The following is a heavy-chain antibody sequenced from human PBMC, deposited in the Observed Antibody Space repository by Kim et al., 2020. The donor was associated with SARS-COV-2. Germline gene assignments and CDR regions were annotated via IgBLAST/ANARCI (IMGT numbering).Heavy chain of an antibody. Sequence: GGSLRLSCAASGFTFSSYAMTWVRQAAGKGLEWVSTISGTGGSTYYADSVKGRFTISRDNSKNTLYLQMNSLRAEDTAVYYCAKNGPAGLASDYWGQGTLVTVPS. D-gene: IGHD2-2*01. J-gene: IGHJ4*02. V-gene: IGHV3-23*01. CDR1: GFTFSSYA. CDR2: ISGTGGST. CDR3: AKNGPAGLASDY.